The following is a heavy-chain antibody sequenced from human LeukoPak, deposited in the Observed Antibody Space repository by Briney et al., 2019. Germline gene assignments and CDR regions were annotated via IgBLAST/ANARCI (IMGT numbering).Heavy chain of an antibody. J-gene: IGHJ4*02. V-gene: IGHV3-23*01. D-gene: IGHD3-9*01. CDR2: ILGSGGST. CDR1: GFTFSNYA. Sequence: GGSLRLSCAASGFTFSNYAMSWVRQAPGKGLEWVSAILGSGGSTYYADSVKGRFTVSRDNSKSTLYLQMNSLRAEDTALYYCAKRGDYDVLTGYYVPDYWGQGTLVTVSS. CDR3: AKRGDYDVLTGYYVPDY.